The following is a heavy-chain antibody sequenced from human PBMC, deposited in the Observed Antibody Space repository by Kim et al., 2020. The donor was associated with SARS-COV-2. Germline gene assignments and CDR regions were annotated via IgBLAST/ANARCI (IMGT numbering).Heavy chain of an antibody. D-gene: IGHD6-13*01. CDR2: ISWNSGSI. Sequence: GGSLRLSCAASGFTFDDYAMHWVRQAPGKGLEWVSGISWNSGSIGYADSVKGRFTISRDNAKNSLYLQMNSLRAEDTALYYCAKSGTGWQQQNGGYYYYGMDVWGQGTTVTVSS. J-gene: IGHJ6*02. CDR1: GFTFDDYA. V-gene: IGHV3-9*01. CDR3: AKSGTGWQQQNGGYYYYGMDV.